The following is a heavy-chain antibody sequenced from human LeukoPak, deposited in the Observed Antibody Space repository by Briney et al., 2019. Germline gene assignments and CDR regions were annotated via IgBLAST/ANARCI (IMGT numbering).Heavy chain of an antibody. V-gene: IGHV3-30*18. CDR2: ISYDGSNK. D-gene: IGHD3-9*01. Sequence: PGGSLRLSCAASGFTFSSYGMHWVRQAPGKGLEWVAVISYDGSNKYYADSVKGRFTISRDNSKNTLYLQMNSLRAEDTAVYYCAQRLGKYFDWLAPVDYWGQGTLVTVSS. J-gene: IGHJ4*02. CDR1: GFTFSSYG. CDR3: AQRLGKYFDWLAPVDY.